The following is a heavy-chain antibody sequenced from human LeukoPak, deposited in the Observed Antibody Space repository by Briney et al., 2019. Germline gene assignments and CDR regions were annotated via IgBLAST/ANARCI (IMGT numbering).Heavy chain of an antibody. D-gene: IGHD6-19*01. J-gene: IGHJ4*02. CDR1: GYTLTDYY. Sequence: ASVKVSCKASGYTLTDYYMRWVRQAPGQGLEWMGWIDPNSGGTNYAQKFQGRVTMTRDTSISTVYMELSRLRSDDTAVYYCARAIWESSDWYLDYWGQGTLVTVSS. V-gene: IGHV1-2*02. CDR2: IDPNSGGT. CDR3: ARAIWESSDWYLDY.